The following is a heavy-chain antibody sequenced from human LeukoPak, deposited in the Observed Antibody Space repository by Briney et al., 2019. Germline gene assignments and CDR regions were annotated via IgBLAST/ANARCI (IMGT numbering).Heavy chain of an antibody. CDR3: ARESRDGGNFDY. CDR1: GFTVNSNC. Sequence: GGSLRLSCVASGFTVNSNCMSWVRQAPGKGLEWVANIKQDGSEKYYVDSVKGRFTISRDNAKNSLYLQMNSLRAEDTAVYYCARESRDGGNFDYWGQGTLVTVSS. D-gene: IGHD4-23*01. J-gene: IGHJ4*02. CDR2: IKQDGSEK. V-gene: IGHV3-7*01.